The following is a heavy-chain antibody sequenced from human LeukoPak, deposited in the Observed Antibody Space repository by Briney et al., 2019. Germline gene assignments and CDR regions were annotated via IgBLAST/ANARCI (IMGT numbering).Heavy chain of an antibody. Sequence: SETLSLTCTVSGGSISSGSYYWSWIRQPAGKGLEWIGRIYTSGSTNYNPSLKSRVTISVDTSKNQFSLKLSSVTAADTAVYYCARDWNGSGKAAINYYYYYYMDVWGKGTTVTVSS. D-gene: IGHD3-10*01. V-gene: IGHV4-61*02. CDR3: ARDWNGSGKAAINYYYYYYMDV. CDR2: IYTSGST. J-gene: IGHJ6*03. CDR1: GGSISSGSYY.